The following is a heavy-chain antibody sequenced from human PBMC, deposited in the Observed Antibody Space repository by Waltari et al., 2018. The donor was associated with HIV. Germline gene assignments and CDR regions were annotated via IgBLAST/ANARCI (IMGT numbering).Heavy chain of an antibody. CDR1: GGTFSSYA. D-gene: IGHD3-10*01. Sequence: QVQLVQSGAEVKKPGSSVKVSCKASGGTFSSYAISWVRQAPGQGLEWMGRIIPILGIANYAQKFQGRVTITADKSTSTAYMELSSLRSEDTAVYYCARGSTMVRGGYYYYGMDVWGQGTTVTVSS. CDR2: IIPILGIA. CDR3: ARGSTMVRGGYYYYGMDV. J-gene: IGHJ6*02. V-gene: IGHV1-69*04.